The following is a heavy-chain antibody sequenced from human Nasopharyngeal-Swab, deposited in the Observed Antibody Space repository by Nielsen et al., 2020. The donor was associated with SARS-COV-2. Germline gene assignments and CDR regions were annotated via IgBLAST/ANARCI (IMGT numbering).Heavy chain of an antibody. CDR3: ARDWYERQWLVGNWFDP. CDR1: GYSSTSYG. V-gene: IGHV1-18*01. D-gene: IGHD6-19*01. Sequence: ASVKDSCKASGYSSTSYGISRVRQAPGQGLEWMGSISTYNGNKNYAQKLQGRVIMNTDTSTSTAYMELRSLGSDDTAVYYCARDWYERQWLVGNWFDPWGQGTLVTVSS. CDR2: ISTYNGNK. J-gene: IGHJ5*02.